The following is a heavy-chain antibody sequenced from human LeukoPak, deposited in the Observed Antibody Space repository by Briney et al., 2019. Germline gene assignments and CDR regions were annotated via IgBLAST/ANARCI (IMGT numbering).Heavy chain of an antibody. Sequence: GGSLRLSCAASGFTFSSYAMSWVRQAPGKGLEWVSAISGSGGSTYYADSVKGRFTISRDNSKNTLYLQMNSLRAEDTAVYYCAKSSGYYGSGDHAFDIWGQGTMVTVSS. CDR2: ISGSGGST. V-gene: IGHV3-23*01. CDR3: AKSSGYYGSGDHAFDI. CDR1: GFTFSSYA. J-gene: IGHJ3*02. D-gene: IGHD3-10*01.